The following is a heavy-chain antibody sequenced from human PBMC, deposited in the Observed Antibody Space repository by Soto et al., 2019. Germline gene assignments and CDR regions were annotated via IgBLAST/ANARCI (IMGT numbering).Heavy chain of an antibody. CDR1: GFTFSNYW. D-gene: IGHD3-22*01. CDR3: ARLRNGSSGKVLDF. J-gene: IGHJ4*02. Sequence: GGSLRLSCIASGFTFSNYWMHWVRQTPEKGLGRVSAISGTGGSTYYADSVKGRFTISRDNSENRLYMAMNSLRAEDTALYYYARLRNGSSGKVLDFWGQGTLVTVSS. V-gene: IGHV3-23*01. CDR2: ISGTGGST.